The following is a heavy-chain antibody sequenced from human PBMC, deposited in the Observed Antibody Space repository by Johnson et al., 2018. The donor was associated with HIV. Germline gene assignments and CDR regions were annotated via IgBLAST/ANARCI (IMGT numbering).Heavy chain of an antibody. CDR3: ARELIVGATNAFET. D-gene: IGHD1-26*01. J-gene: IGHJ3*02. CDR2: ISSSGSII. CDR1: GFTFSGYY. V-gene: IGHV3-11*01. Sequence: QVQLVESGGGLVKPGGSLRLSCATSGFTFSGYYMSWIRQAPGKGLECVSYISSSGSIIHYADSVKGRFTISRDNAKNSLYLQMNSLRAEDTALYYCARELIVGATNAFETWGQGTMVTVSS.